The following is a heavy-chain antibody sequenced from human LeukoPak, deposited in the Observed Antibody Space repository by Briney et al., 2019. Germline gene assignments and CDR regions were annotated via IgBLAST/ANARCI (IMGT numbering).Heavy chain of an antibody. CDR2: ISYDGSNK. CDR3: ARDAIAVAAVDY. Sequence: PGGSLRLSCAASGFTFSSYGMHWVRQAPGKGLEWVAVISYDGSNKYYADSVKGRFTISRDNSKNTLYLQMNSLRAEDTAVYYCARDAIAVAAVDYWGQGTLVTVSS. J-gene: IGHJ4*02. CDR1: GFTFSSYG. V-gene: IGHV3-30*03. D-gene: IGHD6-19*01.